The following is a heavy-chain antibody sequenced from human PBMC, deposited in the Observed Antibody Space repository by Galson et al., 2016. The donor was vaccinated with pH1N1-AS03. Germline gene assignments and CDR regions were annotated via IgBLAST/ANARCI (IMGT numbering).Heavy chain of an antibody. J-gene: IGHJ6*02. CDR2: SGTAGDT. CDR3: ARGKEGYVYGMDV. Sequence: SLRLSCAGAGFTFSSHDMYWVRQPPGKGLEWVSASGTAGDTYYAGSVKGRFTISRENAKNSLYLQMNSLRAGDTAVYYCARGKEGYVYGMDVWGQGTTVTVSS. D-gene: IGHD5-18*01. CDR1: GFTFSSHD. V-gene: IGHV3-13*01.